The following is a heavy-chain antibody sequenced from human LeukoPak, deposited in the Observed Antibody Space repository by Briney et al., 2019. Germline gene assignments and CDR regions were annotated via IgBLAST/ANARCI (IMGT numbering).Heavy chain of an antibody. Sequence: SGRSLRLSCAASGFTFDDYAMHWVRQAPGKGLEWVSGISLNSGSIGYADSVKGRFTISRDNAKNSLYLQMNSLRAEDMALYYCAKSHSYQLLYGYFDLWGRGTLVTVSS. CDR2: ISLNSGSI. J-gene: IGHJ2*01. CDR1: GFTFDDYA. D-gene: IGHD2-2*01. V-gene: IGHV3-9*03. CDR3: AKSHSYQLLYGYFDL.